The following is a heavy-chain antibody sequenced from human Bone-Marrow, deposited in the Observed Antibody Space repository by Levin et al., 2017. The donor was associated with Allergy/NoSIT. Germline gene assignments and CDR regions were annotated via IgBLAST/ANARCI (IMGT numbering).Heavy chain of an antibody. V-gene: IGHV1-18*01. J-gene: IGHJ6*01. CDR3: ARLVLGGEKDYSGLDV. CDR2: ISAHNGNT. D-gene: IGHD7-27*01. Sequence: GESLKISCKASGYTFAEYGVSWVRQAPGQGLEWVGWISAHNGNTNYAQKLQARVTLATDTSTRTAYMELRTLKSDDPAVYFCARLVLGGEKDYSGLDVWGQGTVVTVS. CDR1: GYTFAEYG.